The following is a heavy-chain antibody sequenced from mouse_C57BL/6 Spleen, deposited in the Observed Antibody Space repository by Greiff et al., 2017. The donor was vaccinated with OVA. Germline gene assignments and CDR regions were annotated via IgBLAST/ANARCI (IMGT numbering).Heavy chain of an antibody. CDR1: GYTFTSYG. J-gene: IGHJ4*01. CDR2: IYPRSGNT. D-gene: IGHD4-1*01. CDR3: ARGTGTLYYYAMDY. Sequence: VKLQESGAELARPGASVKLSCKASGYTFTSYGISWVKQRTGQGLEWIGEIYPRSGNTYYNEKFKGKATLTADKSSSTAYMELRSLTSEDSAVYFCARGTGTLYYYAMDYWGQGTSVTVSS. V-gene: IGHV1-81*01.